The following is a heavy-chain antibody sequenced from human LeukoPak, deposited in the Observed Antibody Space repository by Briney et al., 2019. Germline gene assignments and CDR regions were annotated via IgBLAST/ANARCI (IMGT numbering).Heavy chain of an antibody. V-gene: IGHV4-34*01. CDR3: ARPLWSYYGMDV. D-gene: IGHD2-8*02. CDR1: GGSFSGYY. CDR2: INHSGST. Sequence: SETLSLTCAVYGGSFSGYYWSWIRQPPGKGLEWIGEINHSGSTNYNPSLKSRVTISVDTSKNQFSLKLSSVTAADTAVYYCARPLWSYYGMDVWGQGTTVTVSS. J-gene: IGHJ6*02.